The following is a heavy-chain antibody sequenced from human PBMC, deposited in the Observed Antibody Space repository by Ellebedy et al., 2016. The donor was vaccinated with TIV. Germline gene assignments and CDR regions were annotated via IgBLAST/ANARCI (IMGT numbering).Heavy chain of an antibody. V-gene: IGHV1-69*13. J-gene: IGHJ4*02. CDR2: VYPLFSTT. D-gene: IGHD5-12*01. CDR3: ARSYSDSESFDY. Sequence: AASVQVSCKASGGTFTSYAINWVRQAPGQGLEWVGWVYPLFSTTKYAQRFHDRVTMTADASTGTAYMELSGLRSDDTAVYYWARSYSDSESFDYWGQGTLVTVSS. CDR1: GGTFTSYA.